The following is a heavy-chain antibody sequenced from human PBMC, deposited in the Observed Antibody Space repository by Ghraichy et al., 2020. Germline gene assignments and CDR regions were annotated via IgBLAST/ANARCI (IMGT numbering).Heavy chain of an antibody. J-gene: IGHJ4*02. CDR3: APQGGFGDGVRG. D-gene: IGHD3-10*01. CDR2: VNHGGSA. V-gene: IGHV4-34*01. Sequence: SETLSLTCAVYGGSFSDYYWSWIRQPPGKGLEWIGEVNHGGSAKYNPSLKSRVTISVDSSKNQFSLKLTSVTAADTAVYYCAPQGGFGDGVRGWGRGTQVTVSS. CDR1: GGSFSDYY.